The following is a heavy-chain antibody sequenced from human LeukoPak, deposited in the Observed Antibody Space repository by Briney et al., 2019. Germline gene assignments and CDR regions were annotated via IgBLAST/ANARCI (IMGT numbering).Heavy chain of an antibody. V-gene: IGHV4-4*07. CDR2: IYSSGST. CDR1: GGSINSYY. Sequence: SETLSHTCTVSGGSINSYYWSWIRQPAGKGLEWIGRIYSSGSTNYNPSLKSRVTISVDTSKNQFSLKLSSVTAADTAVYYCARHMTTVTFNWFDPWGQGTLVTVSS. J-gene: IGHJ5*02. CDR3: ARHMTTVTFNWFDP. D-gene: IGHD4-17*01.